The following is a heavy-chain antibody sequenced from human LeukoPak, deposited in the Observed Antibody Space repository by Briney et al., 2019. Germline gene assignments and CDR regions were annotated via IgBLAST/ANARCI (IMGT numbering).Heavy chain of an antibody. V-gene: IGHV4-59*01. CDR1: GGSISSYY. Sequence: SETLSLTCTVSGGSISSYYWSWIRQPPGKGLEWIGYIYYSGSTNYNPSLKSRVTISVDTSKNQFSLKLSSVTAADTAVYSCARGAWRDAFDIWGQGTMVTVSS. CDR2: IYYSGST. D-gene: IGHD1-1*01. CDR3: ARGAWRDAFDI. J-gene: IGHJ3*02.